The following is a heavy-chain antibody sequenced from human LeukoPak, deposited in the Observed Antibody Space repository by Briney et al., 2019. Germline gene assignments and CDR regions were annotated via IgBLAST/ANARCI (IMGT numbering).Heavy chain of an antibody. CDR2: ISHDGRNK. J-gene: IGHJ4*02. V-gene: IGHV3-30*18. CDR3: AKDSNYGDYENGHFHY. D-gene: IGHD4-17*01. Sequence: GGSLRLSCAASGFTFSSYSMNWVRQAQGKGLEWVAVISHDGRNKYYADSVKGRFTISIDNAKNSLYLQMNSLRAEDTALYYCAKDSNYGDYENGHFHYWGQGTLVTVSS. CDR1: GFTFSSYS.